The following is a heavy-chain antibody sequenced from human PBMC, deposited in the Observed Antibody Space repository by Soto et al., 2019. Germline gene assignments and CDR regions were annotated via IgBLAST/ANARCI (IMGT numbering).Heavy chain of an antibody. CDR3: ARVPMVRRIYFDY. D-gene: IGHD3-10*01. J-gene: IGHJ4*02. CDR2: INPSGGST. CDR1: GYTFSSNY. Sequence: ASVKVSCKASGYTFSSNYMHWVRQAPGQGLEWMGVINPSGGSTTYAQKFQGRVTMTGDTSTSTVYMELSSLRSEDTAVYYCARVPMVRRIYFDYWGQGTLVTVSS. V-gene: IGHV1-46*01.